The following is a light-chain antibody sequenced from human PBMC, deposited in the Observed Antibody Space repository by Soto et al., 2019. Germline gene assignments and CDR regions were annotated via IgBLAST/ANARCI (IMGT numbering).Light chain of an antibody. Sequence: EIVLTQSPGTLSLSPGERATLSCRASQSVRSNYLAWYQRKPGQAPRLLIYGASTRATGIPDRFSGTGSGTDFTLTISRLEPEDFAVYYCQQYDTSPLFGPGTKVDIK. V-gene: IGKV3-20*01. CDR1: QSVRSNY. CDR2: GAS. J-gene: IGKJ3*01. CDR3: QQYDTSPL.